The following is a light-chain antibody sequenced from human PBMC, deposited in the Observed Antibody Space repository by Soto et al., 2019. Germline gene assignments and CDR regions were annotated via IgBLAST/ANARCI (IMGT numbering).Light chain of an antibody. Sequence: QSALTQPASVSGSPGQSITISCSGTGSDFGNYNLVSWYQQHPGKAPKLIIFGDTRRPSGVSDRCSGSKSGNTASLTISGLQTEDEAEYHCGSVVGTDTVVFGGGTTQTVL. CDR2: GDT. CDR1: GSDFGNYNL. CDR3: GSVVGTDTVV. V-gene: IGLV2-23*01. J-gene: IGLJ2*01.